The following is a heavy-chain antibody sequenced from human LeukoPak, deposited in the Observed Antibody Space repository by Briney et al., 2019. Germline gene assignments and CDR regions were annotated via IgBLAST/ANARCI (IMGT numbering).Heavy chain of an antibody. CDR1: GFTSGVYA. V-gene: IGHV3-23*01. J-gene: IGHJ5*02. CDR3: ARDLSYCSGGSCYGNWFDP. D-gene: IGHD2-15*01. CDR2: FSGGGDS. Sequence: GGSLRLSCVASGFTSGVYAMSWVRQAPGKGLEWVSAFSGGGDSFYADSVRGRFSVSADKSKNILYLQMNSLRAEDTAVYYCARDLSYCSGGSCYGNWFDPWGQGTLVTVSS.